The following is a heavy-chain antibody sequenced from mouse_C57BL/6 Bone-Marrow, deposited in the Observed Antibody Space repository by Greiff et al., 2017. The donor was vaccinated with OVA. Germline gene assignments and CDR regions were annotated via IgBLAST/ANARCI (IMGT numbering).Heavy chain of an antibody. J-gene: IGHJ1*03. CDR3: ARPPYYYGSSHWYFDV. CDR1: GYTFTSYW. CDR2: IHPNSGST. Sequence: VQLQQPGAELVKPGASVKLSCKASGYTFTSYWMHWVKQRPGHGLEWIGMIHPNSGSTNYHEKFKSKATLTVDKSSSTAYMQLSSLTSEDSAVYYCARPPYYYGSSHWYFDVWGTGTTVTVSS. D-gene: IGHD1-1*01. V-gene: IGHV1-64*01.